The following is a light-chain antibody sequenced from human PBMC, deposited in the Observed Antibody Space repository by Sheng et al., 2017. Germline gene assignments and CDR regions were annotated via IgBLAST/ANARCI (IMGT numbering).Light chain of an antibody. Sequence: QLVVTQSPSASASLGASVKLTCTLSSRHATYGIAWHQQQPGKGPRYLMKVSSDGSHNKGDEIPXRFSGSSSGTERYLTISSLQSEDEADYYCQTWDTGLVVFGGGTKLTVL. CDR1: SRHATYG. CDR2: VSSDGSH. J-gene: IGLJ2*01. CDR3: QTWDTGLVV. V-gene: IGLV4-69*01.